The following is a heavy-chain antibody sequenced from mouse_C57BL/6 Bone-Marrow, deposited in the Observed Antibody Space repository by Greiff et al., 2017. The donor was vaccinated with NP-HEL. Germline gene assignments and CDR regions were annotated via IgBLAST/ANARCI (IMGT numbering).Heavy chain of an antibody. V-gene: IGHV5-4*01. Sequence: EVKLQESGGGLVKPGGSLKLSCAASGFTFSSYAMSWVRQTPEKRLEWVATISDGGSYTYYPDNVKGRFTISRDNAKNNLYLQMSHLKSEDTAMYYCAREYYGTWYFDVWGTGTTVTVSS. J-gene: IGHJ1*03. CDR2: ISDGGSYT. CDR3: AREYYGTWYFDV. D-gene: IGHD2-1*01. CDR1: GFTFSSYA.